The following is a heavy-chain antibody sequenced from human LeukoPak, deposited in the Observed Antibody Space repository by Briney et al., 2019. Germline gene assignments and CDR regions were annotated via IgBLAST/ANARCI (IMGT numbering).Heavy chain of an antibody. CDR1: GFTFSGAW. V-gene: IGHV3-7*01. Sequence: GGSLRLSCTASGFTFSGAWMTWVRQAPGKGLEWVANIREDGTEKNYVDSVKGRFTISRDNAKNSLFLQMSNLRDDDTAIYYCARPGGNYDFWSGPNYWGQGTLVTVSS. D-gene: IGHD3-3*01. CDR2: IREDGTEK. CDR3: ARPGGNYDFWSGPNY. J-gene: IGHJ4*02.